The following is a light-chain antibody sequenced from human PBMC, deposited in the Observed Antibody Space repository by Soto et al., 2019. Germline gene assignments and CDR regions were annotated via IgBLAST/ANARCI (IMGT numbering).Light chain of an antibody. CDR1: QSVSSSY. Sequence: EIVLTQSPGTLSLSPGERATLSCRASQSVSSSYLAWYQQKPGQAPRLLIYGASSRATGIPDRFSGSGSGTDLTLTISSLEREDFAVYYCKQRSNWPRTFGQGTKVDIK. J-gene: IGKJ1*01. V-gene: IGKV3D-20*02. CDR3: KQRSNWPRT. CDR2: GAS.